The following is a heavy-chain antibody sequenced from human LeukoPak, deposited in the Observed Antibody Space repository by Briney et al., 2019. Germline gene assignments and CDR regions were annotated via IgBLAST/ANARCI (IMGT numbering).Heavy chain of an antibody. CDR1: GYTFTGYY. V-gene: IGHV1-2*02. Sequence: GASVKVSCKASGYTFTGYYMHWVRQAPGQGLEWMGWINPNSGGTNYAQKLQGRVTMTTDTSTSTAYMELRSLRSDDTAVYYCARAKTGYSSGWYYFDYWGQGTLVTVSS. CDR3: ARAKTGYSSGWYYFDY. D-gene: IGHD6-19*01. CDR2: INPNSGGT. J-gene: IGHJ4*02.